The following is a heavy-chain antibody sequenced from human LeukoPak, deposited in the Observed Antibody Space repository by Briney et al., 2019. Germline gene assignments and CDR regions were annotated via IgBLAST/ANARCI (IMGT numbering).Heavy chain of an antibody. CDR2: IWYDGSNK. CDR3: AREEAWHGYCSSTSCYGYGMDV. J-gene: IGHJ6*02. D-gene: IGHD2-2*01. V-gene: IGHV3-33*08. CDR1: GFTFSSYA. Sequence: PGGSLRLSCAASGFTFSSYAMHWVRQAPGKGLEWVAVIWYDGSNKYYADSVKGRFTISRDNSKNTLYLQMNSLRAEDTAVYYCAREEAWHGYCSSTSCYGYGMDVWGQGTTVTVSS.